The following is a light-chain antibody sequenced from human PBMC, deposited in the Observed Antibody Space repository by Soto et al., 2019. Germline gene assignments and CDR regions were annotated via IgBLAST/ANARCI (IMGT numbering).Light chain of an antibody. CDR1: QSVSSSY. CDR2: GAS. J-gene: IGKJ2*01. V-gene: IGKV3-20*01. Sequence: EIVLTQSPGTLSLSPGERATLSCRASQSVSSSYLAWYQQKPGQAPRHLIYGASSRATGIPDRFSGSGSGTDFTLTISRLEPEDFAVYYCQQYGDTFGQGTKLEIK. CDR3: QQYGDT.